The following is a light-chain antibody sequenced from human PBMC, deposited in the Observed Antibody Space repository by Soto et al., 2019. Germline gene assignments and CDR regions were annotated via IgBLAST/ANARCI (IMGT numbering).Light chain of an antibody. Sequence: DIQMTQSPSSLSASVGDRVTITCRASQGIRSELGWYQQKPGKAPNLLIYAASGLQSGVPSRFSASGSGTDFTLNITSLQPEDFATYFCQQSFSTPRTFGQGTKVDIK. CDR2: AAS. CDR1: QGIRSE. J-gene: IGKJ1*01. CDR3: QQSFSTPRT. V-gene: IGKV1-39*01.